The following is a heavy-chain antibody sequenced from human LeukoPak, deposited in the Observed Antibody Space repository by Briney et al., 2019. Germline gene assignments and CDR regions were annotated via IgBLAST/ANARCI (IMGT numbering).Heavy chain of an antibody. CDR3: ARSYYDFWSGSGSQTHYYYYYMNV. J-gene: IGHJ6*03. V-gene: IGHV5-51*01. CDR2: IYSGDSHT. Sequence: GESPKISCNGSGYSFTSYWIGWVPQIPGKGPEWMGIIYSGDSHTRHSPSFQGQVTISADKSISTAYLQWSSLKASDTAMYYCARSYYDFWSGSGSQTHYYYYYMNVWGKGTTVTVS. CDR1: GYSFTSYW. D-gene: IGHD3-3*01.